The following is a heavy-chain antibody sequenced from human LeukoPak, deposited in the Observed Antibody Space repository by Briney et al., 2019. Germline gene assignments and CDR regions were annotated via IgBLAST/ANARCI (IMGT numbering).Heavy chain of an antibody. V-gene: IGHV4-59*01. CDR2: IYYSGST. D-gene: IGHD5-18*01. Sequence: SETLSLTCTVSGSSISSYYWSWIRQPPEKGLEWIGYIYYSGSTNYNPSLKSRVTISVDTSKNQFSLKLSSVTAADTAVYYCASQGGYSYGFIAFDIWGQGTMVTVSS. J-gene: IGHJ3*02. CDR3: ASQGGYSYGFIAFDI. CDR1: GSSISSYY.